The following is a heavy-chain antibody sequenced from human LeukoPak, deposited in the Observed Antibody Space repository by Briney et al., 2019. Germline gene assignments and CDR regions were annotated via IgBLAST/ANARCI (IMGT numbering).Heavy chain of an antibody. D-gene: IGHD6-13*01. CDR2: INPSGGST. Sequence: GASVKVSCKASGYTFTSYYMHWVRQAPGQGLEWMGIINPSGGSTSYAQKFQGRVTMTRDTSTGTVYMELSSLRSEDTAVYYCAREHQQQLVSDYWGQGTLVTVSS. J-gene: IGHJ4*02. CDR1: GYTFTSYY. V-gene: IGHV1-46*01. CDR3: AREHQQQLVSDY.